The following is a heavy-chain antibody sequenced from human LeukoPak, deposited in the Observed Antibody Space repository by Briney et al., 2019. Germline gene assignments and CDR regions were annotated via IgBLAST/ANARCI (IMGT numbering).Heavy chain of an antibody. CDR2: ISAYNGNT. CDR3: ARDRIAAAYGYDSSGYADY. V-gene: IGHV1-18*01. CDR1: GYTFTSYG. D-gene: IGHD3-22*01. Sequence: ASVKVSCKASGYTFTSYGISWVRQAPGQGLEWMGWISAYNGNTNYAQKLQGRVTITTDTSTSTAYMELRSLRSDDTAVYYCARDRIAAAYGYDSSGYADYWGQGTLVTVSS. J-gene: IGHJ4*02.